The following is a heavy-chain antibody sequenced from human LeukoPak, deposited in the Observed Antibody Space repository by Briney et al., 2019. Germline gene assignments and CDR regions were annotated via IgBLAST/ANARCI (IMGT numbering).Heavy chain of an antibody. V-gene: IGHV1-69*04. J-gene: IGHJ6*02. Sequence: SVKVSCKTSGGTFTNYAINWVRQAPGQGLEWMGRIIPIVGIPSYAQKFQGRVMITADKSTSSVYMELSSLRSEDTAIYYCARAHSSSWYEYYYYGMDVWGQGTTVTVSS. CDR1: GGTFTNYA. CDR3: ARAHSSSWYEYYYYGMDV. CDR2: IIPIVGIP. D-gene: IGHD6-13*01.